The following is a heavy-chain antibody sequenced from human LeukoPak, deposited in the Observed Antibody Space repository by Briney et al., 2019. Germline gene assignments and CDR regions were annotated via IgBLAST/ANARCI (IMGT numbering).Heavy chain of an antibody. V-gene: IGHV3-48*01. Sequence: GGSLRLSCAASGFTFSSYSTTWVRQAPGKGLEWVSYISSRSTIIYYADSVKGRFTISRDNAKNSLNLQMNSLRAEDTAVYYCARGGSYYNEAFDIWGQGTMVTVSS. CDR1: GFTFSSYS. CDR3: ARGGSYYNEAFDI. D-gene: IGHD1-26*01. CDR2: ISSRSTII. J-gene: IGHJ3*02.